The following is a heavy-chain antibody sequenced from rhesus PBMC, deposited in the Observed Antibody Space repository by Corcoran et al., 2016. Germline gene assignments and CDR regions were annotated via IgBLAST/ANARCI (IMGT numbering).Heavy chain of an antibody. Sequence: QVQLQESGPGLVKPSETLSLTCAVSGGSISSSYYYWSWIRQAPGKGLEWTGYISYSGSTTYNPSLKSRVAISRDTSKNQFSLKLSSVTAADTAVYFCARDRNLWGPGTPITISS. CDR1: GGSISSSYYY. CDR3: ARDRNL. V-gene: IGHV4-122*02. J-gene: IGHJ2*01. CDR2: ISYSGST.